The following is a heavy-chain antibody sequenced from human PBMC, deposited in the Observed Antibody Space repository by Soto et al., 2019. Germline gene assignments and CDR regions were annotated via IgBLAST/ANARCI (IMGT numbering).Heavy chain of an antibody. CDR2: IIPIFGTA. J-gene: IGHJ5*02. CDR3: AREVGSGPGWFDP. CDR1: GYTFTSYY. D-gene: IGHD6-19*01. V-gene: IGHV1-69*13. Sequence: SVKVSCKASGYTFTSYYMNWVRQAPGQGLEWMGGIIPIFGTANYAQKFQGRVTITADESTSTAYMELSSLRSEDTAVYYCAREVGSGPGWFDPWGQGTLVTVSS.